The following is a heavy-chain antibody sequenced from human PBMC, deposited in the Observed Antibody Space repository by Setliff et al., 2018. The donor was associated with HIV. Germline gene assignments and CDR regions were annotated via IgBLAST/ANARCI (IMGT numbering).Heavy chain of an antibody. CDR3: ARTLPQYTNLFDY. J-gene: IGHJ4*02. V-gene: IGHV1-2*02. Sequence: ASVKVSCKSSGYTFTSYGISWVRQAPGQGLEWMGWINPNIGGTNSAQKFQGRVTMTRDTSISTAYMELSRLRSDDTAVYYCARTLPQYTNLFDYWGQGTLVTVSS. D-gene: IGHD5-18*01. CDR2: INPNIGGT. CDR1: GYTFTSYG.